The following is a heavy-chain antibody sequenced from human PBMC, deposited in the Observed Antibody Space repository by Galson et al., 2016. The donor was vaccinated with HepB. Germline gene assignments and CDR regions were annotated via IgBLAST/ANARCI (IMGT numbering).Heavy chain of an antibody. J-gene: IGHJ4*02. CDR1: GYSFTSYW. V-gene: IGHV5-51*01. D-gene: IGHD2-15*01. CDR2: IYPGDSDT. Sequence: QSGAEVKKSGESLRISCKASGYSFTSYWIGWVRQMPGKGLEWMGFIYPGDSDTRYSPSLQGQVTISADKSISTAYLQWSSLKASDTAMSYCARSGLGYCTDGSCFIDYWGQGTLVTVAS. CDR3: ARSGLGYCTDGSCFIDY.